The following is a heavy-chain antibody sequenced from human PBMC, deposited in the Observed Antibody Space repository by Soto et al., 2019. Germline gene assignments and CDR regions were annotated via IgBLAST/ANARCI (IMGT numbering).Heavy chain of an antibody. Sequence: ASVKVSCKASGYTFTSYGISWVRQAPGQGLEWMGWISAYNGNTNYAQKLQGRVTMTTDTSTSTACMELRSLRSDDTAVYYCARDGSDGDYTLNYYYYYGMDVWGQGTTVTVSS. V-gene: IGHV1-18*01. J-gene: IGHJ6*02. CDR2: ISAYNGNT. CDR3: ARDGSDGDYTLNYYYYYGMDV. CDR1: GYTFTSYG. D-gene: IGHD4-17*01.